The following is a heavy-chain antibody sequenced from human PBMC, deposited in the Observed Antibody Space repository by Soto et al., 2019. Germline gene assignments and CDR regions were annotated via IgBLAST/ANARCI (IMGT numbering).Heavy chain of an antibody. Sequence: QVQLVESGGGVVQPGRSLRLSCAASGFTFSSYGMHWVRQAPGKGLEWVAVISYDGSNKYYADSVKGRFTISRDNSKNTLYLQMNSLRAEDTAVYYCENDESWCSGGSCYENPPMDVWGQGTTVTVSS. J-gene: IGHJ6*02. CDR3: ENDESWCSGGSCYENPPMDV. CDR1: GFTFSSYG. D-gene: IGHD2-15*01. CDR2: ISYDGSNK. V-gene: IGHV3-30*18.